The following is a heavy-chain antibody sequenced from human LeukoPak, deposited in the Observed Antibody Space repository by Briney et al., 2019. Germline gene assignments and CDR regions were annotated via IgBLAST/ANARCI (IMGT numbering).Heavy chain of an antibody. D-gene: IGHD3-22*01. CDR1: DYTFTSYG. CDR3: ARDAEYYYDSSGYYYYYGMDV. CDR2: ISAYNGNT. V-gene: IGHV1-18*01. Sequence: ASVKVSCKASDYTFTSYGISWVRQAPGQGLEWMGWISAYNGNTNYAQKLQGRVTMTTDTSTSTAYMELRSLRSDDTAVYYCARDAEYYYDSSGYYYYYGMDVWGQGTTVTVSS. J-gene: IGHJ6*02.